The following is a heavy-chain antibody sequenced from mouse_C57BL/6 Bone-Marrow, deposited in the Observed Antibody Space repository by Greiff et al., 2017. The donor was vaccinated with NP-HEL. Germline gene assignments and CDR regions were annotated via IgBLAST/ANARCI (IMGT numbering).Heavy chain of an antibody. V-gene: IGHV1-59*01. CDR3: ARSVITTVVATLYYAMDY. D-gene: IGHD1-1*01. CDR1: GYTFTSYW. Sequence: VQLQQPGAELVRPGTSVKLSCKASGYTFTSYWMHWVKQRPGQGLEWIGVIDPSDSYTNYNQKFKGKATLTVDTSSSTAYMQLSSLTSEDSAVYYCARSVITTVVATLYYAMDYWGQGTSVTVSS. CDR2: IDPSDSYT. J-gene: IGHJ4*01.